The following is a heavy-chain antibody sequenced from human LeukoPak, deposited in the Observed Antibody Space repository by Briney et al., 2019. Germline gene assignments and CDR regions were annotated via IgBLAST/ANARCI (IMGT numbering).Heavy chain of an antibody. CDR1: GFTFSDYY. D-gene: IGHD6-13*01. CDR3: ARMWGSSWSYFDF. V-gene: IGHV3-11*04. J-gene: IGHJ4*02. CDR2: ISSSGNTI. Sequence: GGSLRLSCAASGFTFSDYYMSWIRQAPGKGLEWVSYISSSGNTIYYADSVKGRFTISRDNAKNSLYLQMNSLRAEDTAVYYCARMWGSSWSYFDFWGQGTLVTVSS.